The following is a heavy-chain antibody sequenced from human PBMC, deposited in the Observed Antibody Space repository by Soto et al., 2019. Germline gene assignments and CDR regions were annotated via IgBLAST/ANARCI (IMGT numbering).Heavy chain of an antibody. V-gene: IGHV3-23*01. CDR1: GFTFSNYA. J-gene: IGHJ6*02. CDR2: FSGSGGST. CDR3: ARDWPGDTCPCLEV. Sequence: EVQLLESGGGLVQPGGSLRLSCAAAGFTFSNYALTWVRQSPGKGLEWVSTFSGSGGSTYYADSVRGRFTISRDNSKNTMFLQMNSLRVEDTAIYYCARDWPGDTCPCLEVWGQGTTVSVSS.